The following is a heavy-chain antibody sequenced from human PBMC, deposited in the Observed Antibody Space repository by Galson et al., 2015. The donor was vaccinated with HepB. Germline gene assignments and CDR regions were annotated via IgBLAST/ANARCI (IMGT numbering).Heavy chain of an antibody. CDR2: TYYRSKWII. J-gene: IGHJ6*02. Sequence: CAISGDSVSSNHAVWNWIRQSPSRGLEWLRRTYYRSKWIIDYATSVKSRITISPDTSRNQFSLHLSSVTPEDTAVYYCAYGSDVWGQGTAVIVSS. V-gene: IGHV6-1*01. CDR3: AYGSDV. CDR1: GDSVSSNHAV.